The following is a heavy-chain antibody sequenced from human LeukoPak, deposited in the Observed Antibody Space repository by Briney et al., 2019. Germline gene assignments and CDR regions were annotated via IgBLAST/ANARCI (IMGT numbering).Heavy chain of an antibody. CDR1: GFTFSSYA. D-gene: IGHD3-3*01. CDR2: ISGSGGST. CDR3: AKGYDFWSGYWDRYFDY. V-gene: IGHV3-23*01. J-gene: IGHJ4*02. Sequence: GGSLRLSCAASGFTFSSYAMSWVRQAPGKGLEWVSAISGSGGSTYYADSVKGRFTISRDNSKNTLYLLMNSLRAEDTAVYYCAKGYDFWSGYWDRYFDYWGQGTLVTVSS.